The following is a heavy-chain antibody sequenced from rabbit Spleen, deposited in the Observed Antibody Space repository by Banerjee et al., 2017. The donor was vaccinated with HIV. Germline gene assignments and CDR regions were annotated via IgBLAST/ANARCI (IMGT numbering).Heavy chain of an antibody. CDR2: IEVGSSGFT. Sequence: ESGGGLVQPGGSLTLTCTASGVSFSFSSYMCWVRQAPGKGLEWIACIEVGSSGFTYFATWAKGRFTISKTSSTSVTLQVTRLTAADTATYFCARDTSSSFSSYGMDLWGPGHPGHRL. CDR3: ARDTSSSFSSYGMDL. CDR1: GVSFSFSSY. V-gene: IGHV1S40*01. D-gene: IGHD1-1*01. J-gene: IGHJ6*01.